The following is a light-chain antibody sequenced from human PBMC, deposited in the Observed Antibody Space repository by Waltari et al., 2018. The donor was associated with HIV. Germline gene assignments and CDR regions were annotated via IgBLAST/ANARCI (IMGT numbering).Light chain of an antibody. CDR3: QQSFSIPLT. V-gene: IGKV1-39*01. CDR1: QSIRSY. CDR2: GTT. Sequence: DIQMTQSPPSLSQSVGDRVTITCRASQSIRSYLNWYQQKPGKAPKLLIYGTTSLQSGVPSRFSGSGFGTDFTLTVSSLQPEDSATYYCQQSFSIPLTFGGGTKVEIK. J-gene: IGKJ4*01.